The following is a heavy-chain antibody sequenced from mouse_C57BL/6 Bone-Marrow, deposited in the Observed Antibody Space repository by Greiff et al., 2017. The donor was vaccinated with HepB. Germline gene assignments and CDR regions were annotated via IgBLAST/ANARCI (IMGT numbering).Heavy chain of an antibody. CDR1: GFTFSSYA. J-gene: IGHJ3*01. CDR2: ISDGGSYT. Sequence: EVKVEESGGGLVKPGGSLKLSCAASGFTFSSYAMSWVRQTPEKRLEWVATISDGGSYTYYPDNVKGRFTISRDNAKNNLYLQMSHLKSEDTAMYYCARAPPLAYWGQGTLVTVSA. V-gene: IGHV5-4*03. CDR3: ARAPPLAY.